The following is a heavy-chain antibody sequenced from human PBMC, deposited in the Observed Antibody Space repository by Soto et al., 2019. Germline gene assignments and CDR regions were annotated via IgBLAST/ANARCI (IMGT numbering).Heavy chain of an antibody. CDR2: ILNDGSNR. D-gene: IGHD3-10*01. Sequence: QVQLVESGGCVVQPGRSLRLSCAASGFTFRNYGMHWVRQAPGKGLEWVAVILNDGSNRYHADSVKDRFTISRDNSKNTLYLQMNSLRAEDTAVYYCARDDEYSGNGMDVWGQGTTVTVS. V-gene: IGHV3-33*01. J-gene: IGHJ6*02. CDR1: GFTFRNYG. CDR3: ARDDEYSGNGMDV.